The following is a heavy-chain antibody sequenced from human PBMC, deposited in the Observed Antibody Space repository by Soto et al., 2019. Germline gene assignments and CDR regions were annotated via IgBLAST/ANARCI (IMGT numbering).Heavy chain of an antibody. J-gene: IGHJ4*02. CDR1: GFTFRSYA. CDR3: ARDPLSSGWSPYYFDY. V-gene: IGHV3-33*01. Sequence: GGALRISCAASGFTFRSYAMPRVRQAPGKGLGWVAVIWYDGTKRYYADSVKGRFTISRDNSKNTLYLQMNSLRAEDTAVYYCARDPLSSGWSPYYFDYWGQGTLVTVSS. CDR2: IWYDGTKR. D-gene: IGHD6-19*01.